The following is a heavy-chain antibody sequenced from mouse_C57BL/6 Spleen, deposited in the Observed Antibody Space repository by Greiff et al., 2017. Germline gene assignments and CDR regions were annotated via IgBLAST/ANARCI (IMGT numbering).Heavy chain of an antibody. CDR1: GYAFTNYL. Sequence: QVQLQQSGAELVRPGTSVKVSCKASGYAFTNYLIEWVKQRPGQGLEWIGVINPGSGGTNYNEKFKGKATLTADKSSSTAYMQLSSLTSEDSAVYFCARTGTDYAMDYWGQGTSVTVSS. CDR3: ARTGTDYAMDY. V-gene: IGHV1-54*01. D-gene: IGHD4-1*01. J-gene: IGHJ4*01. CDR2: INPGSGGT.